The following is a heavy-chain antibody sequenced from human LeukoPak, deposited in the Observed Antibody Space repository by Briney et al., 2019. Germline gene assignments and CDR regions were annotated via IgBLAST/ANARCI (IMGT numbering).Heavy chain of an antibody. V-gene: IGHV3-48*02. CDR3: ARNLARAYFDY. CDR2: ISITTRTI. CDR1: GFXFTNYG. Sequence: GGSLRLSCAASGFXFTNYGINWVRQAPGRGLEWVSYISITTRTIYYADSLKGRFTISRDNAGNSLFLQMNSLRDEDTAVYFCARNLARAYFDYWGQGALVTVSS. J-gene: IGHJ4*02.